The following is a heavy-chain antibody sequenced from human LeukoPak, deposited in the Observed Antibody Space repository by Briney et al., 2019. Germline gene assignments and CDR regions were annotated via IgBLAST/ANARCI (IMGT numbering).Heavy chain of an antibody. V-gene: IGHV3-74*01. D-gene: IGHD2-15*01. Sequence: GGSQRLSCAVSGFTLSKYWIHWVRQAPGKGLVWVSLVSSDGATTTYADSVKGRFTISRDNVKSTVYLQMSSLRAEDTAVYYCARACGGLLDYWGQGTLVTVSS. CDR1: GFTLSKYW. CDR2: VSSDGATT. CDR3: ARACGGLLDY. J-gene: IGHJ4*02.